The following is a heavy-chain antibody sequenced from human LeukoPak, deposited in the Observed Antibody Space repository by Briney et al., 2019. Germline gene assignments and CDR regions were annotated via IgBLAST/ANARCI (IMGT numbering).Heavy chain of an antibody. Sequence: GASVKVSCKASGYTFTGYYMHWVRQAPGQGLEWMGWINPNSGGTNYAQKFQGRVTMTRDTSISTAYMELSSLRSEDTAVYYCARDTLNIGTSYYYYYMDVWGKGTTVTISS. CDR3: ARDTLNIGTSYYYYYMDV. J-gene: IGHJ6*03. V-gene: IGHV1-2*02. D-gene: IGHD1-14*01. CDR1: GYTFTGYY. CDR2: INPNSGGT.